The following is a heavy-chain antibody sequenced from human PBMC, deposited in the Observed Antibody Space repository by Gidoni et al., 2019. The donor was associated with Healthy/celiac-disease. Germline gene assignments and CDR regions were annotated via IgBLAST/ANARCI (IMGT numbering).Heavy chain of an antibody. CDR3: ARALNPEYYYYVMDV. Sequence: QVQLQESGPGLVKTSETLSLTCTVSGYSISSGYYWGWLRQPPGKGLEWIGSIYHSGSTSYNPSLKSRVTIAVDTSKNQFSLKLSSVTAADTAVYYCARALNPEYYYYVMDVWGQGTTVTVSS. CDR1: GYSISSGYY. CDR2: IYHSGST. J-gene: IGHJ6*02. V-gene: IGHV4-38-2*02.